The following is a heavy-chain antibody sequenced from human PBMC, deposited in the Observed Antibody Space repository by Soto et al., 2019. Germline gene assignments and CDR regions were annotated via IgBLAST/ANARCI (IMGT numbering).Heavy chain of an antibody. Sequence: SGPTLVNPTQTLTLTCTFSGFSLSTRGVGVGWIRQPPGKALEWLAVTYWNDDERYSPSLKSRLTITKDTSKNQVVLTMTSMDPVYTATYYCVHTQQPWAPPLGWGQGTQVTVSS. CDR2: TYWNDDE. V-gene: IGHV2-5*01. CDR1: GFSLSTRGVG. J-gene: IGHJ4*02. D-gene: IGHD6-13*01. CDR3: VHTQQPWAPPLG.